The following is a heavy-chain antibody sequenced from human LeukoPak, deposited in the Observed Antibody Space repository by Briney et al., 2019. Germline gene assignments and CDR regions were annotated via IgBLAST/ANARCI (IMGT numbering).Heavy chain of an antibody. CDR3: ATETGDYANY. J-gene: IGHJ4*02. V-gene: IGHV1-2*02. CDR1: VYTFTGYY. Sequence: GASAKVSCTASVYTFTGYYMHWVRQAPGQGLEWVGWINPNSGGTNYAQKFQGRVTMTRDTSISTAYMELSRLRSDDTAVYYCATETGDYANYWGQGTLVTVSS. CDR2: INPNSGGT. D-gene: IGHD4-17*01.